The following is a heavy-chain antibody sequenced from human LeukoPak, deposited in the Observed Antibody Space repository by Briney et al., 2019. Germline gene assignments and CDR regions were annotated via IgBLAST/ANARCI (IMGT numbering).Heavy chain of an antibody. CDR2: ISSDGSNK. J-gene: IGHJ4*02. CDR1: GFTYSSYG. D-gene: IGHD1-26*01. V-gene: IGHV3-30*18. Sequence: PGGSLRLSRAASGFTYSSYGMHWVRQAPGKGLEWVAVISSDGSNKYYTDSVKGRFTISRDNSKNTLYLQMSSLTVEDTAVYYCAKDRAYLGSYWGQGTLVTVSS. CDR3: AKDRAYLGSY.